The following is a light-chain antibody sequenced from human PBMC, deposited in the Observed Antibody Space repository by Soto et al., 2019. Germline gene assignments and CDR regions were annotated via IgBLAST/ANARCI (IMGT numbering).Light chain of an antibody. CDR3: QQRRT. V-gene: IGKV1-5*01. CDR1: QSISSW. CDR2: DAS. Sequence: DIQMTQSPSTLSASVGDRVTITCRASQSISSWLAWYQQKPGKAPKLLIYDASSLESGVPSRFSGSGSGTEFTLTISSLQPDDFATYYCQQRRTFGQGTKVEIK. J-gene: IGKJ1*01.